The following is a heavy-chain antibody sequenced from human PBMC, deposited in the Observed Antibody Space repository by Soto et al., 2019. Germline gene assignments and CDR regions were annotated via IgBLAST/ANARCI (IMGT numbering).Heavy chain of an antibody. V-gene: IGHV5-51*01. CDR1: GDGFATNR. Sequence: PGESLKISCKVSGDGFATNRIAWVRQKSGQGLEYRGSIFPDDSDTRYSPSFQGQVTISVDKAISTAYLQWSNLKASDTAMYFWARLIGRSSWFDSWGQGALVTVPQ. CDR2: IFPDDSDT. J-gene: IGHJ5*01. CDR3: ARLIGRSSWFDS. D-gene: IGHD1-26*01.